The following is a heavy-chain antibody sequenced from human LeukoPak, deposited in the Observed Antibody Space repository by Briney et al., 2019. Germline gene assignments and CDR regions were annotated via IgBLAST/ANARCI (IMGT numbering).Heavy chain of an antibody. CDR1: GGSFSDYY. V-gene: IGHV4-34*09. Sequence: SETLSLTCAVYGGSFSDYYWSWIRQPPGKGLEWIGFIYYSGSTYYNPSLKSRINISVDTSKNQFSLKLSSVTAADTAVYYCARDSGSYHYFDYWGQGTLVTVSS. CDR3: ARDSGSYHYFDY. D-gene: IGHD1-26*01. CDR2: IYYSGST. J-gene: IGHJ4*02.